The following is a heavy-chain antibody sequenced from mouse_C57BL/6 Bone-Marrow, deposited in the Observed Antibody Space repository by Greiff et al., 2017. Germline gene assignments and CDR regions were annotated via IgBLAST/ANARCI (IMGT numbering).Heavy chain of an antibody. Sequence: EVKVEESGGGLVQPGGSLKLSCAASGFTFSDYGMAWVRQAPRKGPEWVAFISNLAYSIYYADTVTGRFTISRENAKNTLYLEMSSLRSEDTAMDYCARHGYYGSSFDYWGQGTTLTVSS. CDR1: GFTFSDYG. CDR2: ISNLAYSI. D-gene: IGHD1-1*01. J-gene: IGHJ2*01. CDR3: ARHGYYGSSFDY. V-gene: IGHV5-15*04.